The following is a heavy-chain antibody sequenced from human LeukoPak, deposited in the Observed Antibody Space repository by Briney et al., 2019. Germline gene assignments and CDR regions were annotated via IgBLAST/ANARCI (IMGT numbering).Heavy chain of an antibody. J-gene: IGHJ4*02. D-gene: IGHD2-2*01. CDR3: ARHCSSTSCYYASDY. CDR2: IYYSGST. Sequence: SETLSLTCTVSGGSISSSSYYWGWIRQPPGKGLEWIGSIYYSGSTYYNPSLKSRVTISVGTSKNQFSLKLSSVTAADTAVYYCARHCSSTSCYYASDYWGQGTLVTVSS. V-gene: IGHV4-39*01. CDR1: GGSISSSSYY.